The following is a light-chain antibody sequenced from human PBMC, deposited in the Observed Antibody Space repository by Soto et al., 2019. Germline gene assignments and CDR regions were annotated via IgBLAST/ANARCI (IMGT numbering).Light chain of an antibody. V-gene: IGLV1-44*01. CDR1: SSNIGNNP. J-gene: IGLJ2*01. CDR2: SNN. Sequence: SALTQPPSASGTPGQRVTLSCSGSSSNIGNNPVNWYQQLPGTAPKLLIDSNNQRPSGVPDRFSGSKSGTSASLAISGLESEDEADYYCGAWDDSLNGLLVFGGGTKLTVL. CDR3: GAWDDSLNGLLV.